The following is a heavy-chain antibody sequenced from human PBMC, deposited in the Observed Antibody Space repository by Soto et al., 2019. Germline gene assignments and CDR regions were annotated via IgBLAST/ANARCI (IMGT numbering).Heavy chain of an antibody. V-gene: IGHV4-4*02. J-gene: IGHJ6*02. CDR1: GAAITTTKW. CDR2: LSRGDER. Sequence: QVQLQESGPGLVKPSETLSPTCTVSGAAITTTKWWAWVRLPPGKGLEWIGELSRGDERSSTPSLEGRFTMSPDQSNTHFSLKLTSVTAADTAIYYCATQTISYTCCVWGRGPSVTVSS. CDR3: ATQTISYTCCV. D-gene: IGHD2-21*01.